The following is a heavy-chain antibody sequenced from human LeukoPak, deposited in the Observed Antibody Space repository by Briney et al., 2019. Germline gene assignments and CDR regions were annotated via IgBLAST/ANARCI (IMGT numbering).Heavy chain of an antibody. J-gene: IGHJ4*02. Sequence: AAVKVSCKASGYTFTSYGISWVRQAPGQGLECMGWISAYNGNTNYAQKLQGRVTMTTDTSTSTAYMELRSLRSDHTAVYYCRIVGATGGLHFDYWGQGTLVTVSS. CDR1: GYTFTSYG. V-gene: IGHV1-18*01. CDR2: ISAYNGNT. CDR3: RIVGATGGLHFDY. D-gene: IGHD1-26*01.